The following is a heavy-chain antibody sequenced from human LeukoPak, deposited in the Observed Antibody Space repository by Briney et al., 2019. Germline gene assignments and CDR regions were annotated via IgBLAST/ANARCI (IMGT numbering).Heavy chain of an antibody. CDR1: GFTFSSYW. J-gene: IGHJ4*02. CDR3: ARDIEAGGLVLDY. CDR2: MKYDGSEK. V-gene: IGHV3-7*01. D-gene: IGHD6-13*01. Sequence: PGGSLRLSCAASGFTFSSYWMSWVRQAPGKGLEWVANMKYDGSEKYYVDSVKGRFTISRDNAKNSLYLQMNSLRAEDTAVYYCARDIEAGGLVLDYWGQGTPVTVSS.